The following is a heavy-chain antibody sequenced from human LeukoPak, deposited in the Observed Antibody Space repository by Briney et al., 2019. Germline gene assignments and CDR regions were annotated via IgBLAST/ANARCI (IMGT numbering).Heavy chain of an antibody. Sequence: ASVKVSCKASGYTFTSYDINWVRQATGQGLEWMGWMNPNSGNTGYAQKFQGRVTMTRDTSTSTVYMELSSPRSEDTAVYYCAREIGPRQLHLWGSAFDYWGQGTLVTVSS. CDR2: MNPNSGNT. CDR1: GYTFTSYD. V-gene: IGHV1-8*02. J-gene: IGHJ4*02. CDR3: AREIGPRQLHLWGSAFDY. D-gene: IGHD5-18*01.